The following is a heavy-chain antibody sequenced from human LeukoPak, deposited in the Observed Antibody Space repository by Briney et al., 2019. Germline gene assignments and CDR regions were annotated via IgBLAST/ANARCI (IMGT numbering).Heavy chain of an antibody. CDR1: GGSISSSSYY. CDR2: IYYSGST. J-gene: IGHJ3*02. CDR3: ARRVMGCSSTSCYSGAFDI. Sequence: SETLSLTCTVSGGSISSSSYYWGWIRQPPGKGLEWIGSIYYSGSTYYNPFLKSRVTISVDTSKNQFSLKLSSVTAADTAVYYCARRVMGCSSTSCYSGAFDIWGQGTMVTVSS. D-gene: IGHD2-2*02. V-gene: IGHV4-39*01.